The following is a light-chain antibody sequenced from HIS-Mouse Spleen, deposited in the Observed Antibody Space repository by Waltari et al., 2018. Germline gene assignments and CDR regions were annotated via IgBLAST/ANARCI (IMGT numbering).Light chain of an antibody. Sequence: AIRMTQSPSSLPASTGDRVTIPCRASQGISSYLAWYQQKPGKAPKLLIYAASTLQSGVPSRFSGSGSGTDFTLTISCLQSEDFATYYCQQYYSYPYTFGQGTKLEIK. CDR1: QGISSY. V-gene: IGKV1-8*01. CDR2: AAS. CDR3: QQYYSYPYT. J-gene: IGKJ2*01.